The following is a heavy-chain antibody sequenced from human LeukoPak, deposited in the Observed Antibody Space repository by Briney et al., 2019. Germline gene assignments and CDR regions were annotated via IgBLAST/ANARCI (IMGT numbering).Heavy chain of an antibody. J-gene: IGHJ4*02. V-gene: IGHV4-39*01. CDR2: VYYSGST. CDR3: ARRRLKDDSSGYYPTIFDY. D-gene: IGHD3-22*01. Sequence: SETLSLTCTVSGGSISSSSYYWGWIRQSPGKGLEWIGSVYYSGSTYYNPSLKSRVTISVDTSKNQFSLKLSSVTAADTAVYYCARRRLKDDSSGYYPTIFDYWGQGTLVTVSS. CDR1: GGSISSSSYY.